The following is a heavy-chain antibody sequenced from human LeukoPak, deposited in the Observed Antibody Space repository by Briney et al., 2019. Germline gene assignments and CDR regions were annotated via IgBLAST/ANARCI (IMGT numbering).Heavy chain of an antibody. CDR3: ARRRAGAGPFDY. CDR1: GGSFSGGIYY. D-gene: IGHD6-13*01. V-gene: IGHV4-39*01. Sequence: SETLSLTCSVSGGSFSGGIYYWGWIRQPPGKGLEWIGNINYRGNTVYNPSLESRVSMSVDTSRSQFSLRLRSVTAADTSVYYCARRRAGAGPFDYWGQGTRVTVSS. J-gene: IGHJ4*02. CDR2: INYRGNT.